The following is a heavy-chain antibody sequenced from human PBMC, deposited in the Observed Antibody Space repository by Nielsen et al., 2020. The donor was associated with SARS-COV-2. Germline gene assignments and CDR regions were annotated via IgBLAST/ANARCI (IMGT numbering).Heavy chain of an antibody. CDR2: IWYDGSNK. D-gene: IGHD2-2*01. Sequence: VRQMPGKGLEWVAVIWYDGSNKYYADSVKGRFTISRDNSKNTLYLQMNSLRAEDTAVYYCARGGGYCSSTSCYYAFDIWGQGTMVTVSS. V-gene: IGHV3-33*01. CDR3: ARGGGYCSSTSCYYAFDI. J-gene: IGHJ3*02.